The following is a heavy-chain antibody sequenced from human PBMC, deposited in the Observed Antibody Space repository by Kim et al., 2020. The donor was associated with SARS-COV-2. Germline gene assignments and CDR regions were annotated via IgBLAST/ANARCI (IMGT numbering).Heavy chain of an antibody. D-gene: IGHD1-1*01. Sequence: ALVKVSCTASGYTFTTYDIHWVRRAPGQSLEYVGWIDTDTGNPEYPQKYQGRVTITRDTSARTVYMELSGLTSADTAMYYCARSTGWWALDIWGLGTMVTVSS. CDR3: ARSTGWWALDI. V-gene: IGHV1-3*04. CDR1: GYTFTTYD. CDR2: IDTDTGNP. J-gene: IGHJ3*02.